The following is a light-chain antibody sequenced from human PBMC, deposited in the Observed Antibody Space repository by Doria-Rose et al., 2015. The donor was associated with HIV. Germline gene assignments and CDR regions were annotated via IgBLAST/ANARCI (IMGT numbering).Light chain of an antibody. J-gene: IGKJ1*01. CDR3: RQYGTSWT. CDR1: QSFSSTY. V-gene: IGKV3-20*01. CDR2: DGS. Sequence: TQSPGTLSLSPGERATLSCRASQSFSSTYLAWYQPKPGQAPSLLIYDGSTGATGIPDRFSASGSGTDFTLTINRLEPEDFALYYCRQYGTSWTFGQGTKVEI.